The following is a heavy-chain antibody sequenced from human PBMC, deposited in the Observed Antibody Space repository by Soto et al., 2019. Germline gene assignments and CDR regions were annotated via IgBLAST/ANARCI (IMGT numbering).Heavy chain of an antibody. CDR3: AKDSNLIPWGSNH. J-gene: IGHJ5*02. D-gene: IGHD3-10*01. V-gene: IGHV3-23*01. CDR2: ISASGDIT. CDR1: GFTFTTYA. Sequence: EVQLLESGGGLIQPGGSLRLSCAASGFTFTTYAMRWVRQAPGKGLEWVSAISASGDITYYADSVKGRFTISRDSSKKTLYLQMNCLRSEDPAIYYCAKDSNLIPWGSNHWGQGTLVTVSA.